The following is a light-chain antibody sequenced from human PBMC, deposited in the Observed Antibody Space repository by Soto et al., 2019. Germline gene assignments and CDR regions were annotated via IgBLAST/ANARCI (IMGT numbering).Light chain of an antibody. CDR2: AAS. V-gene: IGKV1-39*01. Sequence: DIQMTQSPSSLSASVGDRVTITCRASQSISSYLNWYQQKPGKAPKLLIYAASSLQSGVPSRFSGSGSGTDFTLTISSLQPEDFATYYCQQSYSTIALTLGGGTKVDIK. CDR3: QQSYSTIALT. J-gene: IGKJ4*01. CDR1: QSISSY.